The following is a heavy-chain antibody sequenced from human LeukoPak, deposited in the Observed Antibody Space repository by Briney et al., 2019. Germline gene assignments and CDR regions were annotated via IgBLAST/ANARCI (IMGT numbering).Heavy chain of an antibody. Sequence: KSGGSLRLSCAASGFTFSSYSMNWVRQAPGKGLEWVSSISSSSSYIYYADSVKGRFTISRDNAKNSLYLQMNSLRAEDTALYYCAKKVVVGATSPYSDFQDWGQGTLVTVSS. J-gene: IGHJ1*01. V-gene: IGHV3-21*04. CDR1: GFTFSSYS. CDR3: AKKVVVGATSPYSDFQD. CDR2: ISSSSSYI. D-gene: IGHD1-26*01.